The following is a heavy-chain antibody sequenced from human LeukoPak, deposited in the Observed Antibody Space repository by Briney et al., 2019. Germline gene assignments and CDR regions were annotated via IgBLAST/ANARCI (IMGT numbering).Heavy chain of an antibody. CDR1: GYTFTSYG. D-gene: IGHD2-2*03. Sequence: ASVKVSCKASGYTFTSYGISWVRQAPGQGLEWMGWISAYNGNTNYAQKLQGRVTMTTDTSTSTAYMELRSLRSDDTAVYYCARVGIVVVPAAMLPGRFDYWGQGTLVTVSS. V-gene: IGHV1-18*01. CDR3: ARVGIVVVPAAMLPGRFDY. CDR2: ISAYNGNT. J-gene: IGHJ4*02.